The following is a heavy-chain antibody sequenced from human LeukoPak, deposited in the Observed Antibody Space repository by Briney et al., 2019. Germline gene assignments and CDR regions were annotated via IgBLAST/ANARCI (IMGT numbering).Heavy chain of an antibody. J-gene: IGHJ4*02. Sequence: PGGSLRLSCAASGFTFSSYAMSWVRQAPGKGLEWVSAISGSGGSTYYADSVKGRFTISRDNSKNTLYLQMNSLRAEDTAVYYCVTDSSGYQSLDYWGQGTLVTVSS. CDR1: GFTFSSYA. V-gene: IGHV3-23*01. D-gene: IGHD3-22*01. CDR3: VTDSSGYQSLDY. CDR2: ISGSGGST.